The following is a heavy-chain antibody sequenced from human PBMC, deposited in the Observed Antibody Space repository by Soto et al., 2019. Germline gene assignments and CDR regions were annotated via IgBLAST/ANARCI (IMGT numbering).Heavy chain of an antibody. CDR2: INKDGSQK. Sequence: LRLSCAASGFTLSNYWMTWVRQAPGKGLKRVANINKDGSQKNYVDSVKGRFTIARDNGQNSLSLQINSLRVEDTAVYYCVRELGLAYWGQGALVTVSS. D-gene: IGHD7-27*01. V-gene: IGHV3-7*03. CDR3: VRELGLAY. J-gene: IGHJ4*02. CDR1: GFTLSNYW.